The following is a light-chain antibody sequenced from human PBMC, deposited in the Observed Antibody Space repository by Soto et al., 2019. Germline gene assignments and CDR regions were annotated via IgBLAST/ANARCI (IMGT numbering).Light chain of an antibody. Sequence: QSVLTQPASVSGSPGQSITISCTGTSSDVGNYIFVSWYRQHPGKAPKLMIYDINNRPSGVSNRFSGSKSGNTASLTISGLQAEDEADYYCCSYAGSSTFVFGTGTKLTVL. CDR3: CSYAGSSTFV. J-gene: IGLJ1*01. CDR1: SSDVGNYIF. CDR2: DIN. V-gene: IGLV2-23*02.